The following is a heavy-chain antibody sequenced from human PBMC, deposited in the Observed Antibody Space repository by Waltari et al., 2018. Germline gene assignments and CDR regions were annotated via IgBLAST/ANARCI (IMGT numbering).Heavy chain of an antibody. V-gene: IGHV4-34*01. Sequence: QVQLQQWGAGLMKPSETLSLTCAVYGGSFSGYYWTWIRQPPGKGLEWIGEINDSGSTNYNSSLKTGVSISLDTSKNQFSLKLTSVTAADTALYYCARHGRIRAVALIDYWGQGTLDTVSS. CDR3: ARHGRIRAVALIDY. CDR2: INDSGST. J-gene: IGHJ4*02. D-gene: IGHD2-15*01. CDR1: GGSFSGYY.